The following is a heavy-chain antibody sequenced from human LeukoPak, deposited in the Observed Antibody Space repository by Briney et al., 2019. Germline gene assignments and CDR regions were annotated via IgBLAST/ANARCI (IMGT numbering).Heavy chain of an antibody. CDR1: GFSVSNNY. CDR2: IYSRGAT. Sequence: GGSLRLSCAASGFSVSNNYMSWVRQAPGKGLEGVSVIYSRGATYYADSVKGRFTISRDNSKNTLYLQMNSLRVEDTAIYYCAKAGRLQTVAGWIDYWGQGTLVTVS. V-gene: IGHV3-53*01. CDR3: AKAGRLQTVAGWIDY. J-gene: IGHJ4*02. D-gene: IGHD6-19*01.